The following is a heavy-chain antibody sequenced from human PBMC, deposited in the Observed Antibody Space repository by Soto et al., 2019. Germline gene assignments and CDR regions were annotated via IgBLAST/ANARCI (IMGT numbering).Heavy chain of an antibody. CDR1: GFTFSSFA. CDR3: AKDQPIDYDSSGYYYVFHY. J-gene: IGHJ4*02. V-gene: IGHV3-23*01. Sequence: GGSLRLSCVASGFTFSSFAMNWVRQAPGKGLEWVSAISGSGGSTYYADSVKGRFTISRDNSKNTLYLQMSGLKVEDTAVYYCAKDQPIDYDSSGYYYVFHYWGQGTLVTVSS. D-gene: IGHD3-22*01. CDR2: ISGSGGST.